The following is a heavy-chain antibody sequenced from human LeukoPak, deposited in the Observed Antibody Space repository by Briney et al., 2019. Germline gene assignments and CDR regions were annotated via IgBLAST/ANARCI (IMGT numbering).Heavy chain of an antibody. CDR2: IKQDGSEK. CDR3: ARDPGYGYSGAFDI. Sequence: GGSLRLSCAASGFTFSSYWMSWVRQPPGKGLEWVANIKQDGSEKYYVDSVKGRFTISRDNAKNSLYLQMNSLRAEDRAVYYCARDPGYGYSGAFDIWGQGTMVTVSS. V-gene: IGHV3-7*01. D-gene: IGHD5-18*01. J-gene: IGHJ3*02. CDR1: GFTFSSYW.